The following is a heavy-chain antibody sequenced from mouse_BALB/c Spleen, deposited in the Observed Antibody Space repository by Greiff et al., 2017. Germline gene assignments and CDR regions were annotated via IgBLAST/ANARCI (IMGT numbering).Heavy chain of an antibody. J-gene: IGHJ4*01. CDR3: ARNYYDYDYAMDY. D-gene: IGHD2-4*01. Sequence: QVQLKESGPGLVAPSQSLSITCTVSGFSLTGYGVNWVRQPPGKGLEWRGRIWGDGSTDDNSALKSRLSISKDNTKSQVFLKMNSLQTDDTARYYCARNYYDYDYAMDYWGQGTSVTVSS. CDR2: IWGDGST. V-gene: IGHV2-6-7*01. CDR1: GFSLTGYG.